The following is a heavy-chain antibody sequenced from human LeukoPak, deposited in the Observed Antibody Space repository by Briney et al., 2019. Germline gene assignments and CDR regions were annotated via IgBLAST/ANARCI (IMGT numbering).Heavy chain of an antibody. V-gene: IGHV4-34*01. J-gene: IGHJ6*02. CDR1: GGSFSGYY. CDR2: INHSGST. CDR3: ARSAEYCSSTSCFRSHYYYGMDV. Sequence: SETLSLTCAVYGGSFSGYYWSWIRQPPGKGLEWIGEINHSGSTNYNPSLKSRVTISVDTSKNQFSLKLSSVTAADTAVYYCARSAEYCSSTSCFRSHYYYGMDVWGQGTTVTVSS. D-gene: IGHD2-2*01.